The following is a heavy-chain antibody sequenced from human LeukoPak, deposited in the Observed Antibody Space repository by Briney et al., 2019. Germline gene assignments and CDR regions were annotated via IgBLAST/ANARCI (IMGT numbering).Heavy chain of an antibody. J-gene: IGHJ4*02. V-gene: IGHV3-21*01. D-gene: IGHD3-16*01. Sequence: GGSLRLSCAASGFTFSSYSMNRVRQAPGKGLEWVSSISSSSSYIYYADSVKGRFTISRDNAKNSLYLQMNSLRAEDSGVYYCAGGLPFDYGGQGTLVTVS. CDR3: AGGLPFDY. CDR2: ISSSSSYI. CDR1: GFTFSSYS.